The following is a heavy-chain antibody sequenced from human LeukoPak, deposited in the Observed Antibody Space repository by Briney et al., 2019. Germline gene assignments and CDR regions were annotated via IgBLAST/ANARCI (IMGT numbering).Heavy chain of an antibody. Sequence: GGSLRLSCAASGVTFRNYGMSWVRQAPGKGLEWVSAISGSGYITYYADSVRGRFTISRDNSNNTLYLQMNSLRAEDTAVYYCAKDPAYSSSRLYYFDYWGQGTLVTVSS. V-gene: IGHV3-23*01. CDR1: GVTFRNYG. CDR3: AKDPAYSSSRLYYFDY. J-gene: IGHJ4*02. CDR2: ISGSGYIT. D-gene: IGHD6-13*01.